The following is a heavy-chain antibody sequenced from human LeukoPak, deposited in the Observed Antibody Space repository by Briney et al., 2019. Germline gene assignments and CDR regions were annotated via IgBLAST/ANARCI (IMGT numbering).Heavy chain of an antibody. J-gene: IGHJ5*02. CDR2: IYTSGST. D-gene: IGHD6-13*01. CDR3: ARGQLAYFDP. V-gene: IGHV4-61*02. CDR1: GGSISSSSYY. Sequence: SQTLSLTCTVSGGSISSSSYYWSWIRQPAGKGLEWIGRIYTSGSTNYNPSLKSRVTISVDTSKNQFSLQLNSVTPEDTAVYYCARGQLAYFDPWGQGTLVTVSS.